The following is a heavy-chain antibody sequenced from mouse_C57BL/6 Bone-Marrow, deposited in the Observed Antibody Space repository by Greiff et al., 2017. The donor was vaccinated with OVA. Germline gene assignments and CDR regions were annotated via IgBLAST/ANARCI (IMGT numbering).Heavy chain of an antibody. Sequence: QVQLQQPGAELVKPGASVKMSCTASGYTFTSYWITWVKQRPGQGLEWIGDIYPGGGRTNYNANFKSKATLPVATSSSTAYMLLSSLTSEDSADYYGAREGIRTEDGGVSMDYWGKGTSVTVSS. CDR2: IYPGGGRT. V-gene: IGHV1-55*01. J-gene: IGHJ4*01. CDR1: GYTFTSYW. D-gene: IGHD2-4*01. CDR3: AREGIRTEDGGVSMDY.